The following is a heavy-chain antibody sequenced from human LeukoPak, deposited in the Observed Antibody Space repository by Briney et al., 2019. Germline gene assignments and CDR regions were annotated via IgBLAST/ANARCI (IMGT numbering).Heavy chain of an antibody. V-gene: IGHV1-46*01. D-gene: IGHD6-6*01. CDR2: INPSGGST. CDR1: GGTFSGYA. Sequence: ASVKVSCKASGGTFSGYAISWVRQAPGQGLEWMGIINPSGGSTSYAQKFQGRVTMTRDTSTSTVYLELSSLRSEDTAVYYCASGERYSISGYWGQGTLVTVSS. J-gene: IGHJ4*02. CDR3: ASGERYSISGY.